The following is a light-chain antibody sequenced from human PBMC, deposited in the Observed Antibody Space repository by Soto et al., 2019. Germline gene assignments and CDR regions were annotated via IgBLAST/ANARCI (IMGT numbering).Light chain of an antibody. CDR3: ISYTSSSTYV. V-gene: IGLV2-14*01. CDR1: SSDVGGYNY. J-gene: IGLJ1*01. CDR2: DVS. Sequence: HSVLTQPCWETGYPAEVITSSNSETSSDVGGYNYVSWYQQHPGKAPKLMIYDVSNRPSGVSNRFSGSKSGNTASLTISGLQAEDEADYYCISYTSSSTYVFGTGTKVTV.